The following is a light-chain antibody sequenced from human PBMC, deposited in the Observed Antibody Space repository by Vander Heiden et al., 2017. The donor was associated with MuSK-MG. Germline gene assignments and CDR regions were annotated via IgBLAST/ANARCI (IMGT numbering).Light chain of an antibody. J-gene: IGLJ2*01. Sequence: SYVLTQPPSVSVAPGQTATITCGGNTIGDKSVHWYQQRPGQAPVMVIYYESDRPSGIPERFSGSNSGNTATLIISRVAAGDEADYYCQVWDSISDHPVFGGGTKMTVL. CDR1: TIGDKS. CDR2: YES. CDR3: QVWDSISDHPV. V-gene: IGLV3-21*04.